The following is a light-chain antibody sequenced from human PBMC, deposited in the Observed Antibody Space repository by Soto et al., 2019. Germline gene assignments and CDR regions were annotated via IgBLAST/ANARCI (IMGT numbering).Light chain of an antibody. CDR3: MQAPQYPPYT. CDR2: KIS. Sequence: DIVMTQTPLSSPVTLGQPASISCKSSQSLLHSDGNTCLSWLHQRPGQPLRLLIYKISKRFSGVPDRFSGSEAGTDFTLKISRVEAEDVGVYYCMQAPQYPPYTFGQGTKLEIK. CDR1: QSLLHSDGNTC. V-gene: IGKV2-24*01. J-gene: IGKJ2*01.